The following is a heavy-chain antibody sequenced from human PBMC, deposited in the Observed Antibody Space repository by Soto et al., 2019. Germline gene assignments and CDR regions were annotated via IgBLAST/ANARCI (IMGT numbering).Heavy chain of an antibody. CDR2: IIPIFGAA. V-gene: IGHV1-69*01. D-gene: IGHD3-22*01. CDR1: GGTFSSYA. CDR3: ARGAGYYDSSGYYYLAFDI. J-gene: IGHJ3*02. Sequence: QVQLVQSGAEVKKPGSSVKVSCKAPGGTFSSYAINWVRQAPGQGLEWMGGIIPIFGAANYAQKFQGRVTITADESTTTAYMERSSLRSEDTAVYYCARGAGYYDSSGYYYLAFDIWGQGTMVTVSS.